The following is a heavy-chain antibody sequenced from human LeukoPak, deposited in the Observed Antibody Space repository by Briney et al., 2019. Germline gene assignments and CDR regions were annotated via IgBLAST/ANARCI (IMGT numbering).Heavy chain of an antibody. CDR1: GYTFTSYG. CDR2: IIPIFGTA. J-gene: IGHJ3*02. D-gene: IGHD3-3*01. V-gene: IGHV1-69*13. Sequence: SVKVSCKASGYTFTSYGISWVRQAPGQGLEWMGGIIPIFGTANYAQKFQGRVTITADESTSTAYMELSSLRSEDTAVYYCARDHYDDGGAFDIWGQGTMVTVSS. CDR3: ARDHYDDGGAFDI.